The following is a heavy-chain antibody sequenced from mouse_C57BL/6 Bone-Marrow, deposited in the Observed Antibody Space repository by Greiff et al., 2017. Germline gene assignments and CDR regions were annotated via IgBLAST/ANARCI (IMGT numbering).Heavy chain of an antibody. CDR1: GYTFTSYW. Sequence: QVQLKQPGAELVMPGASVKLSCKASGYTFTSYWMHWVKQRPGQGLEWIGEIDPSDSYTNYNHKFKGKSTLTVDKSSSTAYMQLSSLTSEDSAVYYCARSGHYYGSSYGYFDVWGTGTTVTVSS. D-gene: IGHD1-1*01. V-gene: IGHV1-69*01. CDR2: IDPSDSYT. CDR3: ARSGHYYGSSYGYFDV. J-gene: IGHJ1*03.